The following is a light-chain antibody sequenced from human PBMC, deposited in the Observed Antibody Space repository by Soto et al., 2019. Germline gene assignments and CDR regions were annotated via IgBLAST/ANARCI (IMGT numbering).Light chain of an antibody. CDR3: SSYGGSNNLL. J-gene: IGLJ2*01. V-gene: IGLV2-8*01. CDR1: SSDVGGYNY. Sequence: QSALTQPPSASGSPGQSVTISCTGTSSDVGGYNYVSWYQQHPGKAPKLMIYEVTKRPSGVPDRFSGSKSANTASLTVSGLQAEDEADYFCSSYGGSNNLLFGGGTKVTVL. CDR2: EVT.